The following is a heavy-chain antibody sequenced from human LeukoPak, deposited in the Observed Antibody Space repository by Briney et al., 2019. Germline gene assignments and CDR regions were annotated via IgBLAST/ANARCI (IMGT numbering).Heavy chain of an antibody. Sequence: SETLSLTCTVSGGSINSRIYYWGWIRQPPGKGLEWIGSIYYTGNTYYTPSLKNRVTISVDTSKNQFSLKLSSVTAADTAVYYCARRAAMVTDFVDYWGQGTLVTVSS. D-gene: IGHD5-18*01. CDR2: IYYTGNT. CDR1: GGSINSRIYY. V-gene: IGHV4-39*01. CDR3: ARRAAMVTDFVDY. J-gene: IGHJ4*02.